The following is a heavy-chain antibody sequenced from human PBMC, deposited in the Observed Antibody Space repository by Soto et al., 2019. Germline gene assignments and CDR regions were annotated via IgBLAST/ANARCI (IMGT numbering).Heavy chain of an antibody. Sequence: GGSLRLFCAASGFTFSSYWMSWVRQAPGKGLEWVANIKQDGSEKYYVDSVKGRFTISRDNAKNSLYLQMNSLRGEDTAVYYCERAPYSYGHGKWFDPWGQGTLVTVSS. D-gene: IGHD5-18*01. J-gene: IGHJ5*02. CDR2: IKQDGSEK. V-gene: IGHV3-7*05. CDR1: GFTFSSYW. CDR3: ERAPYSYGHGKWFDP.